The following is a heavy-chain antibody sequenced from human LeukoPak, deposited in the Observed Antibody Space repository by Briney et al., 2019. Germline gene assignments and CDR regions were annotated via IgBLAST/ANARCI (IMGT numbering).Heavy chain of an antibody. V-gene: IGHV4-4*07. J-gene: IGHJ6*03. CDR2: IYTSGST. CDR1: GGSISSYY. CDR3: AREKYSSSPFYYYMDV. Sequence: SATLSLTCTVSGGSISSYYWSWIRQPAGKGLEWIGRIYTSGSTNYNPPPKSGVTMSVDTSKNQFSLKLSSVTAADTAVYYCAREKYSSSPFYYYMDVWGKGTTLTVSS. D-gene: IGHD6-6*01.